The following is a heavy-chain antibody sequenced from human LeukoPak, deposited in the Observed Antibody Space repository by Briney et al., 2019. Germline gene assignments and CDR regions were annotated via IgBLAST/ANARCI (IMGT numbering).Heavy chain of an antibody. D-gene: IGHD6-13*01. CDR3: ANSIAAAGWFDP. J-gene: IGHJ5*02. V-gene: IGHV3-23*01. CDR2: ISGSGGST. Sequence: GGSLRLSCAASGFTFISYAMSWVRQAPGKGLEWVSAISGSGGSTYYAASVKGRFTISRDNSKNTLYLQMNSLRAEDTAVYYCANSIAAAGWFDPWGQGTLVTVSS. CDR1: GFTFISYA.